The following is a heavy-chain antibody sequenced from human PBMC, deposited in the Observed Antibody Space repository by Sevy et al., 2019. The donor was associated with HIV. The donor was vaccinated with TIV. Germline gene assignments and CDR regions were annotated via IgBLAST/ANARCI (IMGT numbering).Heavy chain of an antibody. V-gene: IGHV3-7*01. CDR3: ARQGATRRGEFDY. J-gene: IGHJ4*02. CDR1: GFTFSSYC. D-gene: IGHD1-26*01. Sequence: GESLKISCAASGFTFSSYCMSWVRQAPGKGLEWVANIKQDGSEKYYVDSVKGRFTISRDNAKNSLYLQMNSLRAEDTAVYYCARQGATRRGEFDYWGQGTLVTISS. CDR2: IKQDGSEK.